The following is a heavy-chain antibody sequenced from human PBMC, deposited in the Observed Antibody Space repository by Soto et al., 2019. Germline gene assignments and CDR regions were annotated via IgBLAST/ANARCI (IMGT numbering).Heavy chain of an antibody. CDR2: ISAYNGNT. CDR1: GYTFTSYG. CDR3: ARGRSDWQQLATSWFDP. J-gene: IGHJ5*02. V-gene: IGHV1-18*01. Sequence: QVPLVQSGAEVKKPGASVKVSCKASGYTFTSYGISWVRQAPGQGLEWMGWISAYNGNTNYAQKLQGRVTMTTDTSTSTAYMELRSLRSDDTAVYYCARGRSDWQQLATSWFDPWGQGTLVTVSS. D-gene: IGHD6-13*01.